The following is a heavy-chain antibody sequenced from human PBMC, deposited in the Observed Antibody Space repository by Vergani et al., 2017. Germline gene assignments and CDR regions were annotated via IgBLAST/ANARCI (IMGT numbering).Heavy chain of an antibody. V-gene: IGHV4-4*02. CDR2: IFHGGTT. Sequence: VQLQESGPRVVKPSGTLSLTCEVSGESISSLNWWSWVRQPPGKGLEWIGEIFHGGTTNYNPSLNNRVTLSVDKSKNQFSLKLKSVTDADTATYFCAREGGFSYDGGFHTTGLFDFWGQGVLVTVSS. CDR3: AREGGFSYDGGFHTTGLFDF. J-gene: IGHJ4*02. CDR1: GESISSLNW. D-gene: IGHD2-15*01.